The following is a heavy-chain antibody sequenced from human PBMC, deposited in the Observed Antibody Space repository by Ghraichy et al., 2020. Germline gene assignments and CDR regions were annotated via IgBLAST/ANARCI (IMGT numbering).Heavy chain of an antibody. CDR3: ARGRRDGYNYYYFDY. J-gene: IGHJ4*02. CDR2: IYYSGST. D-gene: IGHD5-24*01. Sequence: SETLSLTCTVSGGSISSYYWSWIRQPPGKGLEWIGYIYYSGSTNYNPSLKSRVTISVDTSKNQFSLKLSSVTAADTAVYYYARGRRDGYNYYYFDYWGQGTLVTVSS. CDR1: GGSISSYY. V-gene: IGHV4-59*01.